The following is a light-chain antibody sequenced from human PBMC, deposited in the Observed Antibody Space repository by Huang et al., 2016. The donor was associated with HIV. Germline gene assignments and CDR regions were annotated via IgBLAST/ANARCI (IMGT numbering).Light chain of an antibody. CDR1: QTVSNDY. J-gene: IGKJ1*01. Sequence: EIVLTQSPGTLSFSPGQRLTLSCRASQTVSNDYLAWYQQKPGQSPRLLIYAASTRAAGIPDRFSGSGSATDFILTVSRLEPEDSAVYYCQQYALSPWTFGHGTKVEI. CDR2: AAS. CDR3: QQYALSPWT. V-gene: IGKV3-20*01.